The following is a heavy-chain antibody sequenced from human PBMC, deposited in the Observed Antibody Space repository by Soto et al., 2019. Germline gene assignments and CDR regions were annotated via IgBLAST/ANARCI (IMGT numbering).Heavy chain of an antibody. V-gene: IGHV1-18*01. CDR1: GYTFTSYG. D-gene: IGHD5-18*01. CDR3: ARDLAFFADTAMVPSRFI. Sequence: GASVKVSCKASGYTFTSYGISWVRQAPGQGLEWMGWISAYNGNTNYAQKLQGRVTMTTDTSTSTAYMELRSLRSDDTAVYYCARDLAFFADTAMVPSRFIWCQGTLLS. CDR2: ISAYNGNT. J-gene: IGHJ4*02.